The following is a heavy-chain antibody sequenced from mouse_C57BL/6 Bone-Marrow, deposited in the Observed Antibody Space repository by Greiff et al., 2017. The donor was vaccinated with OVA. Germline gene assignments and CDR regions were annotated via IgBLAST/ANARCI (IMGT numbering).Heavy chain of an antibody. CDR2: IDPEDGDT. J-gene: IGHJ1*03. CDR3: STFPLVVYGSSYWCFDV. D-gene: IGHD1-1*01. CDR1: GFNIKDYY. V-gene: IGHV14-1*01. Sequence: VQLQQSGAELVRPGASVKLSCTASGFNIKDYYMHWVQQRPEQGLEWIGRIDPEDGDTEYAPKFQGKATLTADTSSQTAYLRLSSITSEATAVYYCSTFPLVVYGSSYWCFDVWGTGTTVPVSS.